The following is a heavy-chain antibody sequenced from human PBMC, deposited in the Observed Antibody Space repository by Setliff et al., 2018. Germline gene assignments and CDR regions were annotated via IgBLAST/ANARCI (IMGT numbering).Heavy chain of an antibody. CDR1: GGSFSGYY. J-gene: IGHJ3*02. CDR2: INHSGST. CDR3: ARDPLTTNRRRAFDI. V-gene: IGHV4-34*01. D-gene: IGHD4-17*01. Sequence: SETLSLTCAVYGGSFSGYYWSWIRQPPGKGLEWIGEINHSGSTSYNPSLKSRVTISVDTSKNQFSLKLSSVTAADTAVYYCARDPLTTNRRRAFDIWGQGTMVTVSS.